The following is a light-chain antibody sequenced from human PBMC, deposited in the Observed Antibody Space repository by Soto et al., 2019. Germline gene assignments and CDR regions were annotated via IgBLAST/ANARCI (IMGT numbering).Light chain of an antibody. Sequence: EIVLTQSPATLSLSPGERATLSCRASQSVSSYLAWYQQKPGQPPRLLIYDASNRATGIPARFSGSGSGTDLTLTISSLEPEDFSVYYCQQRSKLPPYTFCPG. CDR1: QSVSSY. V-gene: IGKV3-11*01. J-gene: IGKJ2*01. CDR2: DAS. CDR3: QQRSKLPPYT.